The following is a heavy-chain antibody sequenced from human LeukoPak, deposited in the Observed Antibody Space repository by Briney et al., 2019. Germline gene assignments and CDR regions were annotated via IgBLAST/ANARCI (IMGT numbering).Heavy chain of an antibody. J-gene: IGHJ4*02. CDR2: FDPEDGET. CDR3: ATAHSGWYGYYFDY. V-gene: IGHV1-24*01. Sequence: ASVRFACEVCGYTRAKLSMPWVRQAPRKRLEWMGGFDPEDGETIYAQKFQGRVTMTEDTSTDTAYMELSSLRSEDTAVYYCATAHSGWYGYYFDYWGQGTLVTVSS. CDR1: GYTRAKLS. D-gene: IGHD6-19*01.